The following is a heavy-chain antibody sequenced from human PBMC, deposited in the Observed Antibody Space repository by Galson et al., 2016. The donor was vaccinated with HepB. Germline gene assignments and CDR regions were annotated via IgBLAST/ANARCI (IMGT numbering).Heavy chain of an antibody. Sequence: CKASGYSFTTYSIHWLRQAPGQRLEWMAWINSGNGNTKFSQKFQSRVIITRDTSASTVYMELSSLRSEDTAVYFCARGRLLWFGESRGRSKDHFDSWGQGTLVTVAS. V-gene: IGHV1-3*01. CDR1: GYSFTTYS. J-gene: IGHJ4*02. D-gene: IGHD3-10*01. CDR2: INSGNGNT. CDR3: ARGRLLWFGESRGRSKDHFDS.